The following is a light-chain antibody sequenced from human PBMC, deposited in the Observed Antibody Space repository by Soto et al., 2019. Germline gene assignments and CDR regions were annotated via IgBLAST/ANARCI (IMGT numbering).Light chain of an antibody. Sequence: DIQMTQSPSSLSASVGDRVTITCRASQTINSYLNWYQQKPGKAPRLLIYAASSLQTGVPSRFSGSGSGTYFTLTISSLQPEDFATYFCQQSFSTPRTFGQGTRVEIK. J-gene: IGKJ1*01. CDR2: AAS. CDR1: QTINSY. CDR3: QQSFSTPRT. V-gene: IGKV1-39*01.